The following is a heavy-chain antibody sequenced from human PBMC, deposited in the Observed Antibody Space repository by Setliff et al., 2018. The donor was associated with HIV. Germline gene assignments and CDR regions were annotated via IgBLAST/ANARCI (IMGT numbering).Heavy chain of an antibody. Sequence: ESLKISCKGSGYRFTNYWIAWVRQMPGKGLEWMGIIYPGDSDTRYSPTFQGQVTISADKSMSTAYLQWNSLKASDSAMYYCARLLNGYNSYDYYYMDVWGKGTTVTVSS. D-gene: IGHD5-12*01. V-gene: IGHV5-51*01. CDR1: GYRFTNYW. J-gene: IGHJ6*03. CDR3: ARLLNGYNSYDYYYMDV. CDR2: IYPGDSDT.